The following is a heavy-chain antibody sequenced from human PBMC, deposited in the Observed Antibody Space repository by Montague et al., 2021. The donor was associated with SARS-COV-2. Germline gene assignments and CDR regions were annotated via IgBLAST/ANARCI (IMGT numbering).Heavy chain of an antibody. CDR1: GYTFSHYG. CDR3: AKDQGYFDWPLPQDGMDA. D-gene: IGHD3-9*01. V-gene: IGHV3-30*18. Sequence: SLRLSCAASGYTFSHYGIHWVRQAPGKGLEWVAFISYDGRNKYYADSVTGRLTILRDDSKNALYLQMNSLKTEDTAVYYCAKDQGYFDWPLPQDGMDAWGQGTTAIVSS. CDR2: ISYDGRNK. J-gene: IGHJ6*02.